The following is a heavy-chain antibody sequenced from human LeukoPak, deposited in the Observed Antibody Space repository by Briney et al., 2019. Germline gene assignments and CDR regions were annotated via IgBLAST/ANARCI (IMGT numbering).Heavy chain of an antibody. D-gene: IGHD6-13*01. V-gene: IGHV3-33*06. Sequence: GGSLRLSCAASGFTFSSYAMHWVRQAPGKGLEWVAVIWYDGSNKNYVDSVKGRFTISRDNSKNTLYLQMKSLRDEDTAVYYCAKKSIESANRCPIFDYWGQGTLVTVSS. CDR3: AKKSIESANRCPIFDY. J-gene: IGHJ4*02. CDR1: GFTFSSYA. CDR2: IWYDGSNK.